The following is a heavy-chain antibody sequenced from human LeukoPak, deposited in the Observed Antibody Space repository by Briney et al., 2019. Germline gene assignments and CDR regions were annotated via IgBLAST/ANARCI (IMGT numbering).Heavy chain of an antibody. CDR2: IYHSGST. CDR3: ARGDYGGNSGYFDY. D-gene: IGHD4-23*01. Sequence: SETLSLTCAVSGGSISSGGYSWSWIRQPPGKGLEWIGYIYHSGSTYYNPSLKSRVTISVDRSKNQFSLKLGSVTAADTAVYYCARGDYGGNSGYFDYWGQGTLVTVSS. CDR1: GGSISSGGYS. J-gene: IGHJ4*02. V-gene: IGHV4-30-2*01.